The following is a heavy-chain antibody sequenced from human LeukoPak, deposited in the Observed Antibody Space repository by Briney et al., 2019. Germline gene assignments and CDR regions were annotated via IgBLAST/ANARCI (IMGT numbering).Heavy chain of an antibody. CDR1: GFTFSSYA. V-gene: IGHV3-30*04. Sequence: GGSLRLSCAASGFTFSSYAMHWVRQAPGKGLEWVAVISYDGSNKYYADSVKGRFTISRDNSKNTLYLQMNSLRAEDTAVYYCAGEGPHTIVVVPAADYFDYWGQGTLVTVSS. CDR3: AGEGPHTIVVVPAADYFDY. D-gene: IGHD2-2*01. CDR2: ISYDGSNK. J-gene: IGHJ4*02.